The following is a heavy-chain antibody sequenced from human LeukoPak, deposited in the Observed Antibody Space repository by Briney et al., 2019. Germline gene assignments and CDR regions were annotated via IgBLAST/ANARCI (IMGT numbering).Heavy chain of an antibody. CDR2: IWYDGSYK. CDR3: AREYYDSSDYPRQHYFDY. Sequence: GGSLRLSCAASGFTFITYGMPWVRQAPGKGLEWVALIWYDGSYKYYADSVKGRFTISRDNPKNTLYLQMNSLRAEDTAVYYCAREYYDSSDYPRQHYFDYWGQGTLVTVSS. CDR1: GFTFITYG. D-gene: IGHD3-22*01. J-gene: IGHJ4*02. V-gene: IGHV3-33*01.